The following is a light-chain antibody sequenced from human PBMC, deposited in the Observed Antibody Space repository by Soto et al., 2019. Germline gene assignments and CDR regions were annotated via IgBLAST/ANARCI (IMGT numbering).Light chain of an antibody. J-gene: IGKJ3*01. CDR2: GAS. CDR3: QQYSNWPLLT. CDR1: QNIGTK. V-gene: IGKV3-15*01. Sequence: EIVMTQSPATVSVSPGEGVTLSCRASQNIGTKLAWYQQKPGQTPRLLIYGASTGATGIPARFSGSGSGTEFTLTINSLQSEDSAVYYCQQYSNWPLLTFGPGTKVDIK.